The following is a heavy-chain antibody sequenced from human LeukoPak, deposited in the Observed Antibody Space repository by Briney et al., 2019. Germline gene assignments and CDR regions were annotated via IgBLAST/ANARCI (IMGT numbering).Heavy chain of an antibody. CDR3: ARDGSGSYKGSFDY. V-gene: IGHV3-66*01. D-gene: IGHD1-26*01. Sequence: GGSLRLSCAASGFTVSSNYMSWVRQAPGKGLEWVSVIYSGGSTYYADSVKGRFTISRDNSKNTLYLQMNSLRAEDTAVYYCARDGSGSYKGSFDYWGQGTLVTVSS. CDR1: GFTVSSNY. CDR2: IYSGGST. J-gene: IGHJ4*02.